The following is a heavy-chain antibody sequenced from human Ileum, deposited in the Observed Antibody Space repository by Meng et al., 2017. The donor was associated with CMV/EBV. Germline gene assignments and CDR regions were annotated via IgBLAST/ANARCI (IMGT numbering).Heavy chain of an antibody. V-gene: IGHV1-46*01. CDR1: GYTFTAYP. J-gene: IGHJ6*02. CDR3: VRDGGTYRTVATGGYDFYYYGLDV. D-gene: IGHD1-14*01. Sequence: ASVKVSCKASGYTFTAYPIHWVRQAPGQGLEWMALINPSGYSTTYAQKFQGRVTVTTDTSARTVQLQVSGLRSEDTAVYYCVRDGGTYRTVATGGYDFYYYGLDVWGQGTTVTVSS. CDR2: INPSGYST.